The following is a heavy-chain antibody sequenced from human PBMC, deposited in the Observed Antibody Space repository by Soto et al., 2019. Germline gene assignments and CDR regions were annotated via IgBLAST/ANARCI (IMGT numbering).Heavy chain of an antibody. J-gene: IGHJ5*02. V-gene: IGHV1-18*01. CDR2: INVYNGDR. CDR1: GYTLTELS. CDR3: ARLQLGGDRMLNWFDP. Sequence: GASVKVSCKVSGYTLTELSMHWVRQAPGHGLEWMGLINVYNGDRKVAQKFQDRVSMTTDTATDTAYMELKSLRSGDTAVYYCARLQLGGDRMLNWFDPWGQGTLVTVSS. D-gene: IGHD2-21*02.